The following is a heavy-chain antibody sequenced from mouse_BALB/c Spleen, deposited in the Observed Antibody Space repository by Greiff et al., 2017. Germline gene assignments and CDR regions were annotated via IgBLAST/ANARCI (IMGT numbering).Heavy chain of an antibody. D-gene: IGHD1-1*02. V-gene: IGHV5-9-3*01. CDR1: GFTFSSYA. CDR2: ISSGGSYT. J-gene: IGHJ2*01. CDR3: ARGDYGY. Sequence: EVKLMESGGGLVKPGGSLKLSCAASGFTFSSYAMSWVRQTPEKRLEWVATISSGGSYTYYPDSVKGRFTISRDNAKNTLYLQMSSLRSEDTAMYYCARGDYGYWGQGTTLTVSS.